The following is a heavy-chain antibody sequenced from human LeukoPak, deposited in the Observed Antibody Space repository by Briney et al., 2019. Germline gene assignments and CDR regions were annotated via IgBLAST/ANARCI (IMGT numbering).Heavy chain of an antibody. CDR2: INHSGST. V-gene: IGHV4-39*07. Sequence: SETLSLTCTVSGGSISSSSYYWGWIRQPPGKGLEWIGEINHSGSTNYNPSLKSRVTISVDTSKNQFSLKLSSVTAADTAVYYCARVKYQLLYAFDIWGQGTMVTVSS. CDR3: ARVKYQLLYAFDI. D-gene: IGHD2-2*01. CDR1: GGSISSSSYY. J-gene: IGHJ3*02.